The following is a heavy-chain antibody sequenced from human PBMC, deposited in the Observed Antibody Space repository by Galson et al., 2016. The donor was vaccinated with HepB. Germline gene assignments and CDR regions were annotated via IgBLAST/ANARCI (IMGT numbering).Heavy chain of an antibody. D-gene: IGHD1-26*01. CDR1: GFPFSPYA. CDR3: ARGRVGATPADY. Sequence: SLRLSCAASGFPFSPYAMSWVRQPPGKGLEWVSTLSGSGDVTHHVDSVEGRFTISRDNSKNTLYLQMNSLRPEDTAVYYCARGRVGATPADYWGQGTLVTVSS. CDR2: LSGSGDVT. V-gene: IGHV3-23*01. J-gene: IGHJ4*02.